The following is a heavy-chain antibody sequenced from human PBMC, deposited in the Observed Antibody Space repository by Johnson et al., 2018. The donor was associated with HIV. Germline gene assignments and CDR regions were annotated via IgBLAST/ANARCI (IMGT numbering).Heavy chain of an antibody. D-gene: IGHD3-22*01. V-gene: IGHV3-30*02. J-gene: IGHJ3*02. CDR1: GFTFSTYG. CDR2: MRYDGSNK. CDR3: AGDYDSSGYTEKADAFDI. Sequence: QVQLVESGGGLVQPGGSLRLSCAASGFTFSTYGMHWVRQAPGKGLEWVAFMRYDGSNKYYADSVKGRFTISRDNSKNTLYLQMNSLRAEDTAVYYCAGDYDSSGYTEKADAFDIWGQGTMVTVSS.